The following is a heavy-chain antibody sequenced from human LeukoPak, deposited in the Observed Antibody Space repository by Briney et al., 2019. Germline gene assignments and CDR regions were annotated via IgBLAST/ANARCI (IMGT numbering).Heavy chain of an antibody. Sequence: SETLSLTCTVSGGSISSSSYYWGWIRQPPGKGLEWIGSIYYSGSTYYNPSLKSRVTISVDTSKNQFSLKLSSVTAADTAVYYCASEVGAIYFDYWGQGTLVTVSS. D-gene: IGHD1-26*01. CDR2: IYYSGST. V-gene: IGHV4-39*01. J-gene: IGHJ4*02. CDR3: ASEVGAIYFDY. CDR1: GGSISSSSYY.